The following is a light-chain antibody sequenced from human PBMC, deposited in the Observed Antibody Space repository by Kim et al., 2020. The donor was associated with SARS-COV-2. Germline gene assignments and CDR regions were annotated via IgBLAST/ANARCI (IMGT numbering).Light chain of an antibody. CDR1: DIGSKR. CDR3: QVWDNSTEV. V-gene: IGLV3-9*01. J-gene: IGLJ3*02. CDR2: RDS. Sequence: VGLGQTARSTWGGKDIGSKRVRWYQQKPGRAPVLVICRDSNRPSGIPERFSGSNSGNAATLTISRAQAGDEADFYCQVWDNSTEVFGGGTKLTVL.